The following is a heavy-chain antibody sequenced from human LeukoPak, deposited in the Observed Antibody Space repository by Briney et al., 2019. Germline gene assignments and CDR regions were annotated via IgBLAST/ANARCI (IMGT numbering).Heavy chain of an antibody. CDR3: ARRVDPNTNYYYYGMDV. Sequence: SETLSLTCTVSGGSISSYYWSWIRQPPGKGLEWIGYIYYSGSTNYNPSLKSRVTISVDTSKNQFSLKLNSVTAADTAVYYCARRVDPNTNYYYYGMDVWGQGTTVTVSS. D-gene: IGHD2-2*01. CDR1: GGSISSYY. V-gene: IGHV4-59*08. CDR2: IYYSGST. J-gene: IGHJ6*02.